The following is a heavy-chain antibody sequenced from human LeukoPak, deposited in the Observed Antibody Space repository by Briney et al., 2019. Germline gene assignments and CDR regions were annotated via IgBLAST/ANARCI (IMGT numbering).Heavy chain of an antibody. D-gene: IGHD6-13*01. V-gene: IGHV3-21*01. CDR3: ARVQYSSSWPFDY. Sequence: PGGSLRLSCAASGFTFSSYSMNWVRQAPGKGLEWVSSISSSISYIYYAHSVKGRFTISSDNAKNSLYLQMNSLRADDTAVYYCARVQYSSSWPFDYWGQGTLVTVSS. CDR1: GFTFSSYS. CDR2: ISSSISYI. J-gene: IGHJ4*02.